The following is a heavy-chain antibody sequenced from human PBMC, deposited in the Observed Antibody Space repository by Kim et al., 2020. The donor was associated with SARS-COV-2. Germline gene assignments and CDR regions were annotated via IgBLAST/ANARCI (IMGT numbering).Heavy chain of an antibody. CDR2: ISSSSSYI. CDR1: GFTFSSYS. V-gene: IGHV3-21*01. CDR3: ASLGGAAYCGGDCYFPHRGDAFDY. Sequence: GGSLRLSCAASGFTFSSYSMNWVRQAPGKGLEWVSSISSSSSYIYYADSVKGRFTISRDNAKNSLYLQMNSLRAEDTAVYYCASLGGAAYCGGDCYFPHRGDAFDYWGQGTLVTVSS. D-gene: IGHD2-21*02. J-gene: IGHJ4*02.